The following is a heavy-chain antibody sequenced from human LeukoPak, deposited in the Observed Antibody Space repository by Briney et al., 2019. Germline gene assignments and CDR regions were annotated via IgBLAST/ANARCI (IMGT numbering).Heavy chain of an antibody. Sequence: SETLSLTCTVPGGSVSTDNYYWSWIRQHPGEGLEWIAYIYYTGSTYYNPSLQSRVTMSIDTSKNQFSLKLSSVTAADTAVFYCARLYGGGINYFDHWGQGALVTVSS. J-gene: IGHJ4*02. V-gene: IGHV4-31*03. D-gene: IGHD4-23*01. CDR1: GGSVSTDNYY. CDR2: IYYTGST. CDR3: ARLYGGGINYFDH.